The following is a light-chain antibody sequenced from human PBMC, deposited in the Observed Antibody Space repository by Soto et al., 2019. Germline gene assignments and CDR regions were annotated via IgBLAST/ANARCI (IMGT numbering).Light chain of an antibody. J-gene: IGKJ1*01. Sequence: EIVLTQSPGTLSLSPGERATLSYRASQSVSSSYLAWFQQKPGQAPRLLIYGASSRATGIPDRFSGSGSGADFTLTISRLEPEDFAVYYCQQYESSPVTFGQGTKVEIK. CDR1: QSVSSSY. CDR2: GAS. CDR3: QQYESSPVT. V-gene: IGKV3-20*01.